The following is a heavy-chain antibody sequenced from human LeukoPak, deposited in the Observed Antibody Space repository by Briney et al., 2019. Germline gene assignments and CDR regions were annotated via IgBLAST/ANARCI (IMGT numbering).Heavy chain of an antibody. V-gene: IGHV4-38-2*02. CDR2: IYHSGST. Sequence: SETLSLTCTVSGYSISSGYYWGWIRQPPGKGLEWIGSIYHSGSTYYNPSLKSRVTISVDTSKNQFSLKLSSVTAADTAVYYCARDVVGYYYYYMDVWGKGTTVTISS. CDR1: GYSISSGYY. J-gene: IGHJ6*03. CDR3: ARDVVGYYYYYMDV. D-gene: IGHD3-10*01.